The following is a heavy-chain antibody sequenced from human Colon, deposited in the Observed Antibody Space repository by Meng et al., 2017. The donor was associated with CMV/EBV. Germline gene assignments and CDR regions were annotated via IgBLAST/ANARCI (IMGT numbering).Heavy chain of an antibody. CDR2: ISGSGGST. CDR1: GFTFSSYA. D-gene: IGHD2-2*03. V-gene: IGHV3-23*01. J-gene: IGHJ6*02. Sequence: GESLKISCAASGFTFSSYAMSWVRQAPGKGLEWVSAISGSGGSTYYADSVKGRFTISRDNSKNTLYLQMNSLRAEDTAVYYCAKGTLVIVVVPAAIQMSYYYYYGMDVWGQGTTVTVSS. CDR3: AKGTLVIVVVPAAIQMSYYYYYGMDV.